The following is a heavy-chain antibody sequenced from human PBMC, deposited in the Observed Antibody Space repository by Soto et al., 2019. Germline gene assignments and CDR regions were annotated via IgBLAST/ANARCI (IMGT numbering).Heavy chain of an antibody. V-gene: IGHV5-51*01. CDR1: GYSFTSYW. Sequence: GESLKISCRGSGYSFTSYWIGWVRQMPGKGLEWMGIIYPGDSDTRYSPSFQGQVTISADKSISTAYLQWSSLKASDTAMYYCASGTYYDFWSGYPGDYYGMAVWGQGTTVTVSS. CDR2: IYPGDSDT. J-gene: IGHJ6*02. CDR3: ASGTYYDFWSGYPGDYYGMAV. D-gene: IGHD3-3*01.